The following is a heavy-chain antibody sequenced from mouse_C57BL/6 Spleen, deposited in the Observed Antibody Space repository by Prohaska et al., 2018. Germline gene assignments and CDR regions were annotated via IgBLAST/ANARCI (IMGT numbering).Heavy chain of an antibody. CDR2: INPNNGGT. D-gene: IGHD1-1*01. J-gene: IGHJ3*01. Sequence: QSHGKSLEWIGDINPNNGGTSYNQKFKGKATLTVDKSSSTAYMELRSLTSEDSAVYYCARRTYYGSSPWFAYWGQGTLVTVSA. V-gene: IGHV1-26*01. CDR3: ARRTYYGSSPWFAY.